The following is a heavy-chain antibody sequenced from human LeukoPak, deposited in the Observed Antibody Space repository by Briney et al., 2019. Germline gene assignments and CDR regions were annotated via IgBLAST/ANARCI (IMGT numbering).Heavy chain of an antibody. CDR1: GYTSTSYG. V-gene: IGHV1-18*01. Sequence: ASVKVSCKASGYTSTSYGISWVRQAPGQGLEWMGWISAYNGNTNYAQKLQGRVTMTTDTSTSTAYMELRSLRSDDTAVYYCARDTVTTIAFDIWGQGTMVTVSS. D-gene: IGHD4-11*01. J-gene: IGHJ3*02. CDR2: ISAYNGNT. CDR3: ARDTVTTIAFDI.